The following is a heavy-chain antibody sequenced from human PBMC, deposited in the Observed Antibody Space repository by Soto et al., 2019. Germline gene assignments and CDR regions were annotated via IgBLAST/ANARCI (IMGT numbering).Heavy chain of an antibody. D-gene: IGHD6-6*01. CDR2: IIPISGKT. Sequence: ASVKVSCKASGCTFSSYAISWVRQAPGQGLEWMGGIIPISGKTDYAQKFQGRVTITADESTSTAYMELSSLRSEDTAVYYCARRSIAARRGAFDIWAQGTMVNGSS. V-gene: IGHV1-69*13. CDR3: ARRSIAARRGAFDI. J-gene: IGHJ3*02. CDR1: GCTFSSYA.